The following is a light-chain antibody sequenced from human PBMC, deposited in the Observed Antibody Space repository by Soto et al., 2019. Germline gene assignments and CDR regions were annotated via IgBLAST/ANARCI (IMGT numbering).Light chain of an antibody. V-gene: IGKV3-11*01. CDR3: QQRRECYT. Sequence: EIVLTQSPATLSLSPGERATLSCRASQSVSSYLAWYQQKPGQAPRLLIYDASNRATGIPARFSGSGSGTDFTLTISILEPEDFAVYYCQQRRECYTFGQGTKLEI. CDR1: QSVSSY. J-gene: IGKJ2*01. CDR2: DAS.